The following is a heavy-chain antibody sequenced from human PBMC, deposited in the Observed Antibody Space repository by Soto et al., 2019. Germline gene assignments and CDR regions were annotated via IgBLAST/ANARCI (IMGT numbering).Heavy chain of an antibody. J-gene: IGHJ6*02. Sequence: GESLKISCKGSGYSFTSYWIGWVRQMPGKGLEWMGIIYPGDSDTRYSPSFQGQVTISADKSISTAYLQWSSLKASDTAMYYCARTRPPYYYGSGSYSTDYYYGMDVWGQGTTVTDSS. CDR2: IYPGDSDT. CDR3: ARTRPPYYYGSGSYSTDYYYGMDV. CDR1: GYSFTSYW. V-gene: IGHV5-51*01. D-gene: IGHD3-10*01.